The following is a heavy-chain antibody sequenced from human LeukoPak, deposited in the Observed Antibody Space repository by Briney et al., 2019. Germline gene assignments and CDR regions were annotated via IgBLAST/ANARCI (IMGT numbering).Heavy chain of an antibody. D-gene: IGHD1-20*01. V-gene: IGHV3-20*04. J-gene: IGHJ6*02. CDR3: ARETRNWNDEFYYYGMDV. Sequence: GGSLRLSCAASGFTFSSYSMSWVRHAPGKGLEWVSGINWNGGSTGYADSVKGRSTISRDNAKNSLYLQMNSLRAEDTALYYCARETRNWNDEFYYYGMDVWGQGTTVTVSS. CDR1: GFTFSSYS. CDR2: INWNGGST.